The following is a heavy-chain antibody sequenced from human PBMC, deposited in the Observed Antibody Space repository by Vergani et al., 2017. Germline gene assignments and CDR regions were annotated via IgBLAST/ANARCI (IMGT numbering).Heavy chain of an antibody. CDR3: AKSKPSSSWPRVVDY. Sequence: EVQLLESGGGLVQPGGSLRLSCEASGLSFPGYAMSWVRQAPGKGLEWVSSVSGSSATPYYADSVKGRFTISRDNSKNTLYLQMNSLRAEATAVYYCAKSKPSSSWPRVVDYWGQGTLVTVSS. J-gene: IGHJ4*02. D-gene: IGHD6-13*01. V-gene: IGHV3-23*01. CDR1: GLSFPGYA. CDR2: VSGSSATP.